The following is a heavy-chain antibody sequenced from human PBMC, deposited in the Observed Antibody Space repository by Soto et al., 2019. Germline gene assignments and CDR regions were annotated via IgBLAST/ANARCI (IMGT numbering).Heavy chain of an antibody. CDR1: GVSFSGFR. V-gene: IGHV4-34*01. J-gene: IGHJ4*02. CDR2: IDHSGIT. CDR3: ARRTLSMIRGAFDF. D-gene: IGHD3-10*01. Sequence: SETLSLTCAVSGVSFSGFRWSYIRQSPGKGLEWIGEIDHSGITFYNPSLESRVTISLDTSKSQFSLELNTVAAADSAVYYCARRTLSMIRGAFDFWGQGTLVTVSS.